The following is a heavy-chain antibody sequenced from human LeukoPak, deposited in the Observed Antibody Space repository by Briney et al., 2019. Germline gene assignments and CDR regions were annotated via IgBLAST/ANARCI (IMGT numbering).Heavy chain of an antibody. CDR2: ISAYSGNT. J-gene: IGHJ4*02. D-gene: IGHD3-10*01. V-gene: IGHV1-18*01. CDR3: ARDPGGITMVRGVIDY. Sequence: GASVKVSCKASGYTFTSYGISWVRQAPGQGLEWMGWISAYSGNTNYGQKLQGRVTMTTDTSTSTAYMELRSLRSDDTAVYYCARDPGGITMVRGVIDYWGQGTLVTVSS. CDR1: GYTFTSYG.